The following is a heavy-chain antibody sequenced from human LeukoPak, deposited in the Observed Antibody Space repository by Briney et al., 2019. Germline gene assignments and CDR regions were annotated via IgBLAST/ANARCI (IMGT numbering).Heavy chain of an antibody. J-gene: IGHJ4*02. CDR2: IYYSGST. D-gene: IGHD3-10*01. CDR1: VGSISSSSYY. CDR3: ARGSGSYDC. V-gene: IGHV4-39*01. Sequence: SETLSLTCTVPVGSISSSSYYWGWIRQPPGKGLEWIGSIYYSGSTYYNPSLKSRVTISVDTSKNQFSLKLSSVTAADTAVYYCARGSGSYDCWGQGTLVTVSS.